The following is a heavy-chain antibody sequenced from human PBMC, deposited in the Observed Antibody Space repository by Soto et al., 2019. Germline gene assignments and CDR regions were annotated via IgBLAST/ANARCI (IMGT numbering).Heavy chain of an antibody. D-gene: IGHD2-8*01. CDR1: GYSFTSYG. CDR2: ISVYTGNT. Sequence: ASVKVSCKSSGYSFTSYGVSWVRQAPGQGLEWLGWISVYTGNTKQAQKFQDRVTLTTEASTNTAYMELRSLRSDDTAVYYCARDRCTTDRCYTHRFDVWGQGTTVTVSS. J-gene: IGHJ6*02. CDR3: ARDRCTTDRCYTHRFDV. V-gene: IGHV1-18*04.